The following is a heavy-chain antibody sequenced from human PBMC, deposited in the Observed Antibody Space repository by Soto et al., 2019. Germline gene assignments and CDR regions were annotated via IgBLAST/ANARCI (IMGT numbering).Heavy chain of an antibody. CDR1: GGSVNSGSYY. CDR3: ARDYWGSGRRFDY. CDR2: VYYSGST. V-gene: IGHV4-61*01. J-gene: IGHJ4*02. Sequence: QVQLQESGPGLVKPSETLSLTCTVSGGSVNSGSYYWSWIRQPPGKGLEWIGYVYYSGSTNYNPSLKRRVTISVDTSNNQFSLKLSSVTAADTAIYYCARDYWGSGRRFDYWGQGTLVTVSS. D-gene: IGHD6-25*01.